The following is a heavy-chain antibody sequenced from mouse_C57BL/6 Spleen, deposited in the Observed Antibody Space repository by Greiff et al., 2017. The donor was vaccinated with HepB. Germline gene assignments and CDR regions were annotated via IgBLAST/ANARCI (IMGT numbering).Heavy chain of an antibody. CDR1: GFNIKDYY. CDR2: IDPEDGDT. Sequence: VQLQQSGAELVRPGASVKLSCTASGFNIKDYYMHWVKQRPEQGLEWIGRIDPEDGDTEYAPKFQGKATMTADTSSNTAYLQLSSLTSEDTAVYYCTKEMVTHYFDYWGQGTTLTVSS. D-gene: IGHD2-3*01. V-gene: IGHV14-1*01. J-gene: IGHJ2*01. CDR3: TKEMVTHYFDY.